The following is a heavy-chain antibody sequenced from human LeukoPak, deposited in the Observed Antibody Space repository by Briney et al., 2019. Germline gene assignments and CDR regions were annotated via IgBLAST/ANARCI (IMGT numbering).Heavy chain of an antibody. CDR1: GGPYSPFL. CDR3: ARGTEMTSFTGYYSFDY. V-gene: IGHV4-4*07. J-gene: IGHJ4*02. CDR2: IYRGST. D-gene: IGHD3-9*01. Sequence: SVTLSLPCTVSGGPYSPFLWLGTRQSAGKGREGLGRIYRGSTYCIPSLVRGATISVHTSNNRCSLKLTSLTAADTAVYYCARGTEMTSFTGYYSFDYWGRGSLVTVSS.